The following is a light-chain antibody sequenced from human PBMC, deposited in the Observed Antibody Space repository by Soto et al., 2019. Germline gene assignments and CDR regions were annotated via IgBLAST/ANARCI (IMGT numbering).Light chain of an antibody. J-gene: IGLJ1*01. V-gene: IGLV2-14*01. CDR3: SSYTSTSTYV. Sequence: QSVLTQPASVSGSPGQSITISCTGTSSDVGGYNFVSWYQQHPDKAPKLMIYDVSDRPTGVSNRFSDSKSGNTASLTISGLHAEDEADYYCSSYTSTSTYVFGTGTKLTVL. CDR1: SSDVGGYNF. CDR2: DVS.